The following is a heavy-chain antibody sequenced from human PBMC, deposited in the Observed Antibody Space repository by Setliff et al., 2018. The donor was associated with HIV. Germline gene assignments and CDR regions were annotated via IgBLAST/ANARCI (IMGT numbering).Heavy chain of an antibody. CDR3: ARGPWDDRDSYLYMDV. V-gene: IGHV1-18*01. J-gene: IGHJ6*03. CDR1: GYAFSMYG. D-gene: IGHD1-1*01. CDR2: ISVRNGKT. Sequence: QSGPTLVNPPASVKVSCKASGYAFSMYGITWVRQAPGQGLEWLGWISVRNGKTDLAQKVQGRLTMTRDTSTATVYMELRSLTSDDTAVYYCARGPWDDRDSYLYMDVWGKGTTVTVSS.